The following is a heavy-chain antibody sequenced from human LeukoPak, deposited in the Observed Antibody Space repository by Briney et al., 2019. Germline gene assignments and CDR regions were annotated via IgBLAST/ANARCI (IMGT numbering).Heavy chain of an antibody. CDR3: ARGLSYSSSWYDYYYYMDV. CDR2: INHSGST. J-gene: IGHJ6*03. CDR1: GGSFSGYY. Sequence: PSGTLSLTCAVYGGSFSGYYWSWIRQPPGKGLEWIGEINHSGSTNYNPSLKSRVTISVDTSKNQFSLKLSSVTAADTAVYYCARGLSYSSSWYDYYYYMDVWGKGTTVTVSS. V-gene: IGHV4-34*01. D-gene: IGHD6-13*01.